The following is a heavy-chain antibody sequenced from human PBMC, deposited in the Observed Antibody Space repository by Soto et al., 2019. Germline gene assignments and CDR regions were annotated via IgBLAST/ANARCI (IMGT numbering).Heavy chain of an antibody. J-gene: IGHJ4*02. CDR3: GPRPGGGGY. V-gene: IGHV3-53*01. Sequence: EVQLVESGGGLIQPGGSLRLSCAVSGFTVSNNYMSWVRQAPGKGLEGVSVIYSGGYTAYGDSVKGRFTISRDNSKQTPFLQMKCLRAAAAAGYLWGPRPGGGGYWGQGTLVTVSS. CDR2: IYSGGYT. CDR1: GFTVSNNY. D-gene: IGHD3-16*01.